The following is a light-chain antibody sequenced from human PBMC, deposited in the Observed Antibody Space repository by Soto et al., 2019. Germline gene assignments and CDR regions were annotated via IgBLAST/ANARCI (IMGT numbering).Light chain of an antibody. Sequence: QSVLTQPASVSGSPGQSITISCTGTSSDVGTYNLVSWYQQHPGKAPKLMVYEGTKRPSGVSNRFSGSTSGNTASLTISGLQAEDEADYYCCSYVGSSTYVFGTGTKVTVL. CDR3: CSYVGSSTYV. V-gene: IGLV2-23*01. CDR1: SSDVGTYNL. CDR2: EGT. J-gene: IGLJ1*01.